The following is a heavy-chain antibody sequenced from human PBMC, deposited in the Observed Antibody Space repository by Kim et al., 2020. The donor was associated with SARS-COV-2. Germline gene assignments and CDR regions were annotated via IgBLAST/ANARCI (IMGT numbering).Heavy chain of an antibody. CDR2: LSRTAKKVRS. CDR1: WFDYNDSA. V-gene: IGHV3-73*01. Sequence: GGSLRLSCAAAWFDYNDSASHGMSQAPRKGMARIGDLSRTAKKVRSGHTDTARGRVTLSSNDANKTAFLHMNSLRVEDTAVYYCARLVASGESGYSPYYMDAWGKGTTVTVSS. CDR3: ARLVASGESGYSPYYMDA. J-gene: IGHJ6*03. D-gene: IGHD2-15*01.